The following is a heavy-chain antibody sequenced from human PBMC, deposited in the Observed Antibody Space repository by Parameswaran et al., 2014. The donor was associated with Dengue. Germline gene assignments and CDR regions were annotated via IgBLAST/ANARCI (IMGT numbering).Heavy chain of an antibody. CDR3: AIWASRSARLDV. J-gene: IGHJ4*03. V-gene: IGHV1-69*01. D-gene: IGHD6-6*01. Sequence: WVRQAPGQGLEWMGGIIPGFGRANYAEKFQDRVTITADESTTTAYMDLSRLRIDDTAMYYCAIWASRSARLDVWGQGTLGHRLL. CDR2: IIPGFGRA.